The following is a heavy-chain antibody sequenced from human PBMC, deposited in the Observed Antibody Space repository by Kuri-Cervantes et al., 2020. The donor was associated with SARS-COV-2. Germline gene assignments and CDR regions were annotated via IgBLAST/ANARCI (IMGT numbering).Heavy chain of an antibody. J-gene: IGHJ6*02. V-gene: IGHV1-18*01. Sequence: ASVKVSCKASGYAFISYSISWMRQAPGQGLEWMGWISVYNDNTNYAQKLQGRVTMTTDTSTSTAYMELRSLRSEDTAVYYCASDYGSGRNDYYYYYYGMDVWGQGTTVTVSS. CDR2: ISVYNDNT. D-gene: IGHD3-10*01. CDR1: GYAFISYS. CDR3: ASDYGSGRNDYYYYYYGMDV.